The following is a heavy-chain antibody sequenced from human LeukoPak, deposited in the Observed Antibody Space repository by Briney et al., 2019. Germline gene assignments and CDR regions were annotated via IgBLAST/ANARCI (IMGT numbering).Heavy chain of an antibody. V-gene: IGHV4-61*02. CDR1: GGSISSGSYY. Sequence: SETLSLTRTVSGGSISSGSYYWSWIRQPAGKGLEWIGRIYTSGSTNYNPSLKSRVTISVDTSKNQFSLKLSSVTAADTAVYYCARAPDWYFDLWGRGTLVTVSS. CDR2: IYTSGST. D-gene: IGHD2-2*01. CDR3: ARAPDWYFDL. J-gene: IGHJ2*01.